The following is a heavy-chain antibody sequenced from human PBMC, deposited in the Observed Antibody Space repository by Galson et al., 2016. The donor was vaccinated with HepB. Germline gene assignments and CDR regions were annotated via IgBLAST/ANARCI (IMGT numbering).Heavy chain of an antibody. Sequence: EPLSLPCTVSGGSIRNYSWNWIRQPAGKGLEWIGYIGDRGNTNYHPSLKSPVTMLIDTSKKPVSLELTSVGVADTAVYYCARATGGIGYDHYGMDVWGQGTAVAVSS. CDR1: GGSIRNYS. CDR3: ARATGGIGYDHYGMDV. CDR2: IGDRGNT. D-gene: IGHD3-16*01. V-gene: IGHV4-59*01. J-gene: IGHJ6*02.